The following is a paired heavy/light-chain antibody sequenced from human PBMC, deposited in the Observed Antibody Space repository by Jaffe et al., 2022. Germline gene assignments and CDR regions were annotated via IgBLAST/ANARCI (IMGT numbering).Light chain of an antibody. CDR2: STS. CDR3: LLYYGGAAV. J-gene: IGLJ7*01. Sequence: QTVVTQEPSLTVSPGGTVTLTCASSTGAVTSGYYPNWFQQKPGQAPRALIYSTSNKHSWTPARFSGSLLGGKAALTLSGVQPEDEAEYYCLLYYGGAAVFGGGTQLTVL. CDR1: TGAVTSGYY. V-gene: IGLV7-43*01.
Heavy chain of an antibody. CDR2: ISYDGSNK. J-gene: IGHJ6*03. Sequence: QVQLVESGGGVVQPGRSLRLSCAASGFTFSSYGMHWVRQAPGKGLEWVAVISYDGSNKYYADSVKGRFTISRDNSKNTLYLQMNSLRAEDTAVYYCAKDFTYYDFWSGYYDRTYNMDVWGKGTTVTVSS. V-gene: IGHV3-30*18. CDR1: GFTFSSYG. D-gene: IGHD3-3*01. CDR3: AKDFTYYDFWSGYYDRTYNMDV.